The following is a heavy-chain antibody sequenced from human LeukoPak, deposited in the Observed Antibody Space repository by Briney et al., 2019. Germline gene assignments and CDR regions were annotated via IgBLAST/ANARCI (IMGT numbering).Heavy chain of an antibody. D-gene: IGHD3-10*01. CDR3: ARDLEGSGSFYRPSYDY. Sequence: GGSLRLSCAASGFTFSSYSMNWVRQAPGKGLEWVSSISSSSSYIYYADSVKGRFTISRDNAKNSLYLQMNSLRAEDTAVYYCARDLEGSGSFYRPSYDYWGQGTLVTVSS. CDR2: ISSSSSYI. J-gene: IGHJ4*02. V-gene: IGHV3-21*01. CDR1: GFTFSSYS.